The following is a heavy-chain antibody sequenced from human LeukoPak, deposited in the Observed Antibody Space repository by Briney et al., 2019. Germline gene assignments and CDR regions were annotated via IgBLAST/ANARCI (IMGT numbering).Heavy chain of an antibody. CDR2: LYNSGST. CDR3: ARGPTYYYDSSGYWKRDDAFDI. J-gene: IGHJ3*02. CDR1: GGSINTYF. D-gene: IGHD3-22*01. V-gene: IGHV4-59*01. Sequence: SETLSLTCSVSGGSINTYFWAWIRQSPGKGLEWIGYLYNSGSTNYNPSLKSRVTISVDTSKNQFSLKLSSVTAADTAVYYCARGPTYYYDSSGYWKRDDAFDIWGQGTMVTVSS.